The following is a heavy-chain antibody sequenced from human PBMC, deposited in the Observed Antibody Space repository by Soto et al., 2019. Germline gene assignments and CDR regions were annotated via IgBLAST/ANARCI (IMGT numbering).Heavy chain of an antibody. V-gene: IGHV4-59*01. D-gene: IGHD6-19*01. CDR2: IYYSGST. CDR3: ARPGWRNAPYDAFDI. J-gene: IGHJ3*02. Sequence: QVQLQESGPGLVKPSETLSLTCTVSGGSISSYYWSWIRQPPGKGLEWLGYIYYSGSTNYNPSLKSRVTISLDTSKNQFSLKLSSVTAADTAVYYCARPGWRNAPYDAFDIWGQGTMVTVSS. CDR1: GGSISSYY.